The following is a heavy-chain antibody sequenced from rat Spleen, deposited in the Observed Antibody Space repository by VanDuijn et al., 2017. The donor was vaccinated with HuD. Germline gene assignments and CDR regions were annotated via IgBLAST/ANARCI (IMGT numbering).Heavy chain of an antibody. D-gene: IGHD1-12*02. CDR3: ARQSYYYDGSYYYYFDY. J-gene: IGHJ2*01. V-gene: IGHV5-25*01. CDR2: ISTGGGTT. Sequence: EVQLVESGGGLVQPGRSLKLSCVASGFTFSNYYMAWVRQAPTKGLEWVASISTGGGTTYSRDSVKGRFTISRDNSKTTLYLQMDSLRSEDTATYYCARQSYYYDGSYYYYFDYWGQGVMVTVSS. CDR1: GFTFSNYY.